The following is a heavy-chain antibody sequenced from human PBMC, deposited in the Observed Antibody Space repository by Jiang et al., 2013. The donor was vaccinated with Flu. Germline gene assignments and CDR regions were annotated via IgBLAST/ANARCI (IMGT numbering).Heavy chain of an antibody. J-gene: IGHJ4*02. CDR2: FYYSGST. Sequence: GPGLVKPSETLSLTCTVSGGSITSYYWSWIRQPPGKGLEWVGYFYYSGSTNYNPSLKSRVTISVDTSKNQFSLKLSSVTAADTAMYYCARHGATVLTPFDYWGQGTLVTVSS. CDR1: GGSITSYY. D-gene: IGHD4-23*01. CDR3: ARHGATVLTPFDY. V-gene: IGHV4-59*08.